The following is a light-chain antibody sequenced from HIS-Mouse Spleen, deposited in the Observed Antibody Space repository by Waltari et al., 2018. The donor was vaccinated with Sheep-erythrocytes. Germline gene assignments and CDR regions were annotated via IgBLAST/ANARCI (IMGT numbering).Light chain of an antibody. J-gene: IGKJ2*01. CDR3: QQRSNWYT. V-gene: IGKV3-11*01. CDR2: DAS. CDR1: QSVSSY. Sequence: EIVLTQSPATLSLSPGDRAPLPCRPSQSVSSYLAWYQQKPGQAPRLLIYDASNRATGIPARFSGSGSGTDFTLTISSLEPEDFAVYYCQQRSNWYTFGQGTKLEIK.